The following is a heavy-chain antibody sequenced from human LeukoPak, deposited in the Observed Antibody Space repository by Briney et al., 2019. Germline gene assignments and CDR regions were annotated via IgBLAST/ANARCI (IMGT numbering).Heavy chain of an antibody. CDR2: IYYSGST. V-gene: IGHV4-59*01. D-gene: IGHD6-19*01. CDR1: DGSISGYY. J-gene: IGHJ5*02. Sequence: SETLSLTCTVSDGSISGYYWSWLRPPPGKGLEWIGYIYYSGSTNYNPSLKSRVSISADTSKNQFSLRLSSVTAADTAVYYCARVERSGWYLFDPWGQGTLVTVSS. CDR3: ARVERSGWYLFDP.